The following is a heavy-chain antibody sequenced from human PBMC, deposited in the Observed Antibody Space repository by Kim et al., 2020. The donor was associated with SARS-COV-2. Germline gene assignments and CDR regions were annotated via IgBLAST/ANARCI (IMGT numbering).Heavy chain of an antibody. CDR1: GYTFTGYY. CDR2: INPNSGGT. J-gene: IGHJ4*02. CDR3: AREVRSSGWYGGLTPVYYWGY. D-gene: IGHD6-19*01. V-gene: IGHV1-2*06. Sequence: ASVKVSCKASGYTFTGYYMHWVRHAPGQGLEWMGRINPNSGGTNYAQKFQGRVTMTRDTSISTAYMELSRLRSDDTAVYYCAREVRSSGWYGGLTPVYYWGYWGQGTLVTVSS.